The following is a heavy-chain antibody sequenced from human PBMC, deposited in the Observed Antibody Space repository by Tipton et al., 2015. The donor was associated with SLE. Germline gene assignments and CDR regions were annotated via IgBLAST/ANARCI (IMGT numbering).Heavy chain of an antibody. V-gene: IGHV3-23*01. Sequence: GSLRLSCAASGFTFSNYAMSWVRQAPGKGLEWVSSISGSGGSTYYADSVKGRFTISSDNSKNTLYLQMNSLRAEDTAVYYCAKEHQSTWFPLDDWGQGTLVTVSS. CDR1: GFTFSNYA. D-gene: IGHD6-13*01. CDR2: ISGSGGST. J-gene: IGHJ4*02. CDR3: AKEHQSTWFPLDD.